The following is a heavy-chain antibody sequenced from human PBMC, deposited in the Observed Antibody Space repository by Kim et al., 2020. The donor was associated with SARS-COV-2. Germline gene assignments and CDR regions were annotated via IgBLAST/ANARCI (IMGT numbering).Heavy chain of an antibody. J-gene: IGHJ4*02. CDR3: ARVWFGEFTFDY. V-gene: IGHV3-11*04. D-gene: IGHD3-10*01. Sequence: YHAASVKDRFTISRDNAKYSLYLQMNSLTAEDTAVYYCARVWFGEFTFDYWGQGTLVTVSS.